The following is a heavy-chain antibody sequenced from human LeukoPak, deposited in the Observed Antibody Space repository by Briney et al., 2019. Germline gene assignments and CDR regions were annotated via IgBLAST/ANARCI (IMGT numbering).Heavy chain of an antibody. D-gene: IGHD2-21*01. J-gene: IGHJ6*04. V-gene: IGHV4-38-2*01. CDR3: ARSYSGMDV. CDR1: GFSISTGYY. CDR2: IYHSGST. Sequence: SETLSLTCAVSGFSISTGYYWGWIRQPPGKGLEWIGNIYHSGSTFYNPSLKSRVTISVDTSKNQFSLKVTSVIAADTAVYYCARSYSGMDVWGEGTTVTVSS.